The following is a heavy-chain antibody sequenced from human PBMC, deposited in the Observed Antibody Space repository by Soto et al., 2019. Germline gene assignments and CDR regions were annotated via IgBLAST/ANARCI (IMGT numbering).Heavy chain of an antibody. Sequence: PSETLSLTCTVSGGSISSYYWSWIRQPPGKGLEWIGYIYYSGSTNYNPSLNSRVTISVDTSKNQFFLKLSSVTAADTAVYFCSITWDDYGDYQPFVYGMDVWGQGTTVTVP. J-gene: IGHJ6*02. CDR2: IYYSGST. CDR3: SITWDDYGDYQPFVYGMDV. D-gene: IGHD4-17*01. CDR1: GGSISSYY. V-gene: IGHV4-59*01.